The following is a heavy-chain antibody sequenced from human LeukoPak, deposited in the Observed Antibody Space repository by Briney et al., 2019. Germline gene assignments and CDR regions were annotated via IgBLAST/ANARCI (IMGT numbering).Heavy chain of an antibody. V-gene: IGHV3-21*01. J-gene: IGHJ4*02. CDR1: GFTFSSYS. D-gene: IGHD3-3*01. CDR3: ARDPGITIFGVVKSTYFDY. Sequence: PGGSLRLSCAASGFTFSSYSMNWVRQAPGKGLEWVSSISSSSSYIYYADSVKGRFTISRDNAKNSLYLQMNSLRAEDTAVYYCARDPGITIFGVVKSTYFDYWGQGTLVTVSS. CDR2: ISSSSSYI.